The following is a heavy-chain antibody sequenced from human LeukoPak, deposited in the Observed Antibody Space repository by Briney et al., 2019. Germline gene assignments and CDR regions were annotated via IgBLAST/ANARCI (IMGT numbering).Heavy chain of an antibody. J-gene: IGHJ4*02. Sequence: SETLSLTCTVSGGSISSGSYYWSWIRQPAGKGLEWIGRIYTSGSTNYNPSLKSRVTISVDTSKNQFSLKLSSVTAADTAVYYCARLQGSAYYDFWSGYYTIDCWGQGTLVTVSS. D-gene: IGHD3-3*01. CDR2: IYTSGST. CDR3: ARLQGSAYYDFWSGYYTIDC. CDR1: GGSISSGSYY. V-gene: IGHV4-61*02.